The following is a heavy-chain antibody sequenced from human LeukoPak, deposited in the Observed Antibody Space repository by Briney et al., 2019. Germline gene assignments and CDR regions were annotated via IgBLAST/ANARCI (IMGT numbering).Heavy chain of an antibody. V-gene: IGHV4-34*01. Sequence: PSETLSLTCAVYGGSFSGYYWSWIRQPPGKGLELIGEINHSGSTNYNPSLKSRVTISVDTSKNQFSLKLSSVTAADTAVYYCAREGIIVVVYYYYYYMDVWGKGTTVTVSS. D-gene: IGHD2-21*01. CDR1: GGSFSGYY. J-gene: IGHJ6*03. CDR3: AREGIIVVVYYYYYYMDV. CDR2: INHSGST.